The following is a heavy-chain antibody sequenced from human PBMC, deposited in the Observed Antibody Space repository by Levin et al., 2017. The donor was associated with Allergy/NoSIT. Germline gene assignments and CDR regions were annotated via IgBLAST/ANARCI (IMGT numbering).Heavy chain of an antibody. CDR1: GGSISSYY. V-gene: IGHV4-59*01. Sequence: PSETLSLTCTVSGGSISSYYWSWIRQPPGKGLEWIGYIYYSGSTNYNPSLKSRVTISVDTSKNQFSLKLSSVTAADTAVYYCARVGDFWSGYYRGGHWFDPWGQGTLVTVSS. D-gene: IGHD3-3*01. J-gene: IGHJ5*02. CDR2: IYYSGST. CDR3: ARVGDFWSGYYRGGHWFDP.